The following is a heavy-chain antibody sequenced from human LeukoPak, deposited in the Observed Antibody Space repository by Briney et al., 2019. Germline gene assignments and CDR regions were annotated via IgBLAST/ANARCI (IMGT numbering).Heavy chain of an antibody. J-gene: IGHJ4*02. CDR1: GGSISSYY. CDR2: IYISGST. D-gene: IGHD3-10*01. CDR3: ARVELPITMVRGVFDY. Sequence: SETLSLTCTVSGGSISSYYWSWIRQPAGKGLEWIGRIYISGSTYYNPSLKSRVTISVDTSKNQFSLKLSSVTAADTAVYYCARVELPITMVRGVFDYWGQGTLVTVSS. V-gene: IGHV4-4*07.